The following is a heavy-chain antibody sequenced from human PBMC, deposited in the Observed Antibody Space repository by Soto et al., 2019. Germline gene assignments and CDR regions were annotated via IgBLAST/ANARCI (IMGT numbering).Heavy chain of an antibody. CDR1: GGSLSGIY. J-gene: IGHJ3*02. D-gene: IGHD3-22*01. CDR2: GNHSEST. CDR3: ERGRRSSDGSGYSKAFDI. V-gene: IGHV4-34*01. Sequence: KTSETLSLTCAVYGGSLSGIYWNWIRHPPGKGLEWVGQGNHSESTSYNQTLNSQVTVSVDTSTNQFSLRLSSVTAAATDVYYCERGRRSSDGSGYSKAFDIWGQGTMVTVSS.